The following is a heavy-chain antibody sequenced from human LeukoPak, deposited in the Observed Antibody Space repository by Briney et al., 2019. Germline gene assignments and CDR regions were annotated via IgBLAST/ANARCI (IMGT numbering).Heavy chain of an antibody. V-gene: IGHV1-2*02. CDR2: INPNSGGT. Sequence: GASVKVSCKASGYTFTGYYMHWVRQAPGQGLEWMGWINPNSGGTDYAQRFQGRVTMTRDTSISTAYMELSRLRSDDTAVYYCARGPSSGWFLSQFDYWGQGTLVTVSP. D-gene: IGHD6-19*01. J-gene: IGHJ4*02. CDR3: ARGPSSGWFLSQFDY. CDR1: GYTFTGYY.